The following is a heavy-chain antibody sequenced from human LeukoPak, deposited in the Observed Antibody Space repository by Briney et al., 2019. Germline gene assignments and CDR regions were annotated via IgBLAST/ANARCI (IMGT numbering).Heavy chain of an antibody. CDR1: GFTFINYW. Sequence: PGGSLRLSCTTSGFTFINYWMSWVRQAPGKGLEWVANIRQDGSEKHYLDSVKGRITISRDNAKNSLYLQMNSLRAEGTAVYYCARESNGAFDIWGQGTMVTVSS. J-gene: IGHJ3*02. V-gene: IGHV3-7*01. CDR2: IRQDGSEK. CDR3: ARESNGAFDI. D-gene: IGHD2-8*01.